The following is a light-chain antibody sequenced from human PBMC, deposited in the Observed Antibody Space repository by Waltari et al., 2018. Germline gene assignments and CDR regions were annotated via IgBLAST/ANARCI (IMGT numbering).Light chain of an antibody. CDR3: QAWDSGTVV. J-gene: IGLJ2*01. V-gene: IGLV3-1*01. Sequence: SYELTQAPSVSVSPGQTASITCSGDKWGDQYLNWYQHKPGQSPVLVIYQNSKRRSGIPERFSGSISRKTATLTISAAQAMDEADYYCQAWDSGTVVFGGGTKLTVL. CDR2: QNS. CDR1: KWGDQY.